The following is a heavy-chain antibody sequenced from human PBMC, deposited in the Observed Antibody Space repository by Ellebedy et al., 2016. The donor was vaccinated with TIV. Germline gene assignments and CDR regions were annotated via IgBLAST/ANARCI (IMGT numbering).Heavy chain of an antibody. D-gene: IGHD3-16*01. CDR3: ARDPGGGGDYGDNWFDP. CDR1: GFIVSSCF. V-gene: IGHV3-66*01. Sequence: PGGSLRLSCATSGFIVSSCFMSWVRQAPGKGLEWVSIIYTDGGTNYTDSVRDRFTMSRDDSGNTLYLQMNGLRAEDTAVYYCARDPGGGGDYGDNWFDPWGQGTLVTVSS. CDR2: IYTDGGT. J-gene: IGHJ5*02.